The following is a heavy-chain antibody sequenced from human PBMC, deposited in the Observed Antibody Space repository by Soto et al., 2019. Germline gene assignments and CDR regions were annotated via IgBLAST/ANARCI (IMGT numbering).Heavy chain of an antibody. V-gene: IGHV3-66*01. J-gene: IGHJ6*03. D-gene: IGHD3-10*01. Sequence: GGSLRLSCAASAFTVSSNYMSWVRQAPGKGLEWVSVIYSGGSTYYADSVKGRFTISRDNSKNTLYLQMNSLRAEDTAVYYCARVGEEYYYYYMDVWGKGTTVTVSS. CDR2: IYSGGST. CDR3: ARVGEEYYYYYMDV. CDR1: AFTVSSNY.